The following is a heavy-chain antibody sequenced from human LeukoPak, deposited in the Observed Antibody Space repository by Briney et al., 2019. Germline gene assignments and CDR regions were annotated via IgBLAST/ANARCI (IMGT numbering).Heavy chain of an antibody. V-gene: IGHV1-69*05. Sequence: ASVKVSCKASGGTFSSYAISWVRQAPGQGLEWMGGIIPIFGTANYAQKFQGRVTITTDESTSTAYMELNSLRSEDTAVYYCARASYDYVWGSYSWFDPWGQGTLVTVSS. CDR2: IIPIFGTA. CDR1: GGTFSSYA. D-gene: IGHD3-16*01. J-gene: IGHJ5*02. CDR3: ARASYDYVWGSYSWFDP.